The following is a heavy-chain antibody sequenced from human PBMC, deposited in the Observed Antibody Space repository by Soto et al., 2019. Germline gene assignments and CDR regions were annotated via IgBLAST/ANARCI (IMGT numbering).Heavy chain of an antibody. V-gene: IGHV4-39*01. CDR1: GGPLRPGTNH. CDR3: ASGNYYDSSGYYYEMFDY. CDR2: IYYSGST. J-gene: IGHJ4*02. D-gene: IGHD3-22*01. Sequence: SHTNTVSGGPLRPGTNHVDRIRQPPGKGLEWIGSIYYSGSTYYNPSLKSRVTISVDTSNNPLSQHLSSAYAADTALYYCASGNYYDSSGYYYEMFDYWGQG.